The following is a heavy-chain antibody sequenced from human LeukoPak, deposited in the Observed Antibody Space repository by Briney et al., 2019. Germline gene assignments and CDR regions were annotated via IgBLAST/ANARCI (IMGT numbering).Heavy chain of an antibody. D-gene: IGHD3-22*01. V-gene: IGHV1-18*01. CDR2: ISAYNGNT. J-gene: IGHJ4*02. CDR3: ARSATQYYYDSSRNYYFDY. CDR1: GYTFTSYG. Sequence: ASVKVSCKASGYTFTSYGISWVRQAPGQGLDWMGCISAYNGNTNYAQKLQGRVTMTTDTSTSTAYMELRSLRSDDTAVYYCARSATQYYYDSSRNYYFDYWGQGTLVTVSS.